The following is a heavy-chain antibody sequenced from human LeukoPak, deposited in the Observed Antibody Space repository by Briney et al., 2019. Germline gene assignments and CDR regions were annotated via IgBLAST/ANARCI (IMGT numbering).Heavy chain of an antibody. CDR3: ARAHWSGYYTYYFDY. CDR1: GGTFSRSG. Sequence: SVKVSCKASGGTFSRSGISWVRQAPGQGLEWMGGITPMFGTANYAQKFQGRVTITADESTSTAYLELTSLRSEDTAIYYCARAHWSGYYTYYFDYWGQGTLVTVSS. CDR2: ITPMFGTA. D-gene: IGHD3-3*01. J-gene: IGHJ4*02. V-gene: IGHV1-69*13.